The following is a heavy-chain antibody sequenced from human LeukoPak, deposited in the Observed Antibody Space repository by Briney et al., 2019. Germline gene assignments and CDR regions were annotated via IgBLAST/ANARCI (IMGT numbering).Heavy chain of an antibody. V-gene: IGHV3-74*01. D-gene: IGHD3-22*01. Sequence: RAGGSLRLSCAASGFTFSNYWVHWGRQVPGKGLVWVSRINSIGTMTDYADSVKGRFTISRDNAKNTLVLQMNNLRVEDTAVYFCARSSGSFFDYWGQGTLVSVSS. CDR3: ARSSGSFFDY. CDR1: GFTFSNYW. CDR2: INSIGTMT. J-gene: IGHJ4*02.